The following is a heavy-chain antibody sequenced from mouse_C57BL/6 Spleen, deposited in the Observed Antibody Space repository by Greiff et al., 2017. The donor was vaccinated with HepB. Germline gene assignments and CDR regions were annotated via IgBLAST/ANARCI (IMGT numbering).Heavy chain of an antibody. V-gene: IGHV2-2*01. CDR1: GFSLTSYG. CDR2: IWSGGST. CDR3: ARNKGANWDDYFDY. J-gene: IGHJ2*01. D-gene: IGHD4-1*02. Sequence: VKLMESGPGLVQPSQSLSITCTVSGFSLTSYGVHWVRQSPGKGLEWLGVIWSGGSTDYNAAFISRLSISKDNSKSQVFFKMNSLQADDTAIYYCARNKGANWDDYFDYWGQGTTLTVSS.